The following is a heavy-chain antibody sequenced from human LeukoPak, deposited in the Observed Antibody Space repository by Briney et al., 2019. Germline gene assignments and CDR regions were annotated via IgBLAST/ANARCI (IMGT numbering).Heavy chain of an antibody. CDR2: INTNTGNP. J-gene: IGHJ4*02. V-gene: IGHV7-4-1*02. Sequence: GASVKVSCKASGYTFTSYAMNWVRQAPGQGLEWMGWINTNTGNPTYAQGFTGRFVFSLDTSVSTAYLQISSLKAEDTAVDYCARLPVTGYCSGGSCYPNYWGQGTLVTVSS. CDR3: ARLPVTGYCSGGSCYPNY. D-gene: IGHD2-15*01. CDR1: GYTFTSYA.